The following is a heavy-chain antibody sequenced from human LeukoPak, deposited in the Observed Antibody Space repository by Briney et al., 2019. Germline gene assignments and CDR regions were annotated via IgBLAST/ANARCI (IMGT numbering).Heavy chain of an antibody. CDR1: GFTFSSYG. V-gene: IGHV3-30*18. J-gene: IGHJ4*02. CDR2: ISYDGSNK. CDR3: AKDGRDGYNLADY. D-gene: IGHD5-24*01. Sequence: PGRSLRLSCAASGFTFSSYGMHWVRQAPGKGLEWVAVISYDGSNKYYADSVKGRFTISRDNSKNTLYLQMNSLRAEDTAVYYCAKDGRDGYNLADYWGQGTLVTVSS.